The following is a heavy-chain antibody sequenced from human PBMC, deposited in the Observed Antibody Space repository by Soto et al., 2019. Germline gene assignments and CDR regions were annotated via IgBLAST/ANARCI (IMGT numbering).Heavy chain of an antibody. CDR2: IYSGSST. CDR3: ARELRWLGHSYGYYYIYV. V-gene: IGHV3-66*01. J-gene: IGHJ6*03. Sequence: EVQLVESGGGLVQPGGSLRLSCAASGFTVSSNYMSWVRQAPGKGLEWVAVIYSGSSTYYADSVKGRVTNCKDNHENTLYHQLSSLAAEETAVYYCARELRWLGHSYGYYYIYVWGKGTT. CDR1: GFTVSSNY. D-gene: IGHD3-10*01.